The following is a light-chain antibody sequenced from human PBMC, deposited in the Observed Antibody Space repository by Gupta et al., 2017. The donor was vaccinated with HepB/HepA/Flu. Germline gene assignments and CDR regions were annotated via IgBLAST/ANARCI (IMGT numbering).Light chain of an antibody. J-gene: IGKJ2*04. CDR3: RQHERDPSS. CDR2: AAS. Sequence: DFQLPQCPSSLSASVGDRVTITCRASQGIRNDLGWYQQKAGKATKRLIYAASSLQSGVPSRFSGSRSGTECTRTSSSLQPEDFATYKCRQHERDPSSCGQGTTLEIK. CDR1: QGIRND. V-gene: IGKV1-17*01.